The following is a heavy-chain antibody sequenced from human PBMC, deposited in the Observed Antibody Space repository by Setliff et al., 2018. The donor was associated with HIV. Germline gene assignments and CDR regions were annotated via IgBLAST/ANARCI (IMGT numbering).Heavy chain of an antibody. J-gene: IGHJ3*02. D-gene: IGHD5-12*01. CDR3: ARAEMATIVAFDI. V-gene: IGHV4-59*01. Sequence: SETLSLTCTVSDGSFSSDYWTWIRQTPGKGLEWIGYIYYSGSTEYNPSLTSRVTISVDTSKNHFSLKLTSETAADTAVYYCARAEMATIVAFDIWGQGTMVTVSS. CDR1: DGSFSSDY. CDR2: IYYSGST.